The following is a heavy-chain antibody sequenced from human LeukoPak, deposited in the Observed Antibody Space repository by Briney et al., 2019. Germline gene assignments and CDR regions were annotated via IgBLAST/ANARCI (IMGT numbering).Heavy chain of an antibody. Sequence: SETLSLTCTVSGGSIGSYYWSWLRQPPGKGLEWLGYIYYSGSTNYNPSLKSRVTISVDTSKNQFSLKLSSVTAADTAVYYCARAYYDFWSGYSPPYYFDYWGQGTLVTVSS. J-gene: IGHJ4*02. CDR2: IYYSGST. CDR1: GGSIGSYY. CDR3: ARAYYDFWSGYSPPYYFDY. V-gene: IGHV4-59*01. D-gene: IGHD3-3*01.